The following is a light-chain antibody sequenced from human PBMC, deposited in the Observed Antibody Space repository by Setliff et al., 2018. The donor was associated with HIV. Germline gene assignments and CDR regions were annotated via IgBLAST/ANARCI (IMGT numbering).Light chain of an antibody. J-gene: IGLJ2*01. CDR2: ATN. V-gene: IGLV7-46*01. Sequence: AVVTQEPSLTVSPGETVTLTCGSNTGAVTSGHYPSWLQQKPGQAPKTLISATNKKHSWTPARFSGSLFGGKAALTLSGAQPEDEADYYCLVAYSNSVEFGGGTKVTVL. CDR3: LVAYSNSVE. CDR1: TGAVTSGHY.